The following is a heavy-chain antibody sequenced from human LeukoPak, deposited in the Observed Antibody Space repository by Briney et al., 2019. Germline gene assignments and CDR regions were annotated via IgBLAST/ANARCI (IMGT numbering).Heavy chain of an antibody. V-gene: IGHV3-30*02. CDR3: AKDDEYSSGWYGDFDY. J-gene: IGHJ4*02. D-gene: IGHD6-19*01. Sequence: TGGSLRLSCAASGFTFSSYGMHWVRQAPGKGLEGVAFIRYDGSNKYYADSVKGRFTISRYNSKNTLYLQMNSLRAEDTAVYYCAKDDEYSSGWYGDFDYWGQGTLVTVSS. CDR2: IRYDGSNK. CDR1: GFTFSSYG.